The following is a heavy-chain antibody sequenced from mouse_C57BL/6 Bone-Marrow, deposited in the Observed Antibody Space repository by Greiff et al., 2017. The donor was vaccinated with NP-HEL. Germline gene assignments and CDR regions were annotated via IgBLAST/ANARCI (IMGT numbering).Heavy chain of an antibody. Sequence: EVMLVESGGDLVKPGGSLKLSCAASGFTFSSYGMSWVRQTPDKRLEWVATISSGGSYTYYPDSVKGRFTISRDNAKNTLYLQMSSLKSEDTAMYYCARHYYSNYFYSWGQGTTLTVSS. J-gene: IGHJ2*01. CDR1: GFTFSSYG. CDR2: ISSGGSYT. D-gene: IGHD2-5*01. V-gene: IGHV5-6*01. CDR3: ARHYYSNYFYS.